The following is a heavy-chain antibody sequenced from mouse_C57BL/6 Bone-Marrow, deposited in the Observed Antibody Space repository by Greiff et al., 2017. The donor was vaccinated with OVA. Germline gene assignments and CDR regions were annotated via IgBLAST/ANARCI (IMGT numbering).Heavy chain of an antibody. V-gene: IGHV14-4*01. CDR3: TTALYEYPAWFAY. CDR1: GFTIKDDY. J-gene: IGHJ3*01. Sequence: VQLQQSGAELVRPGASVKLSCTASGFTIKDDYMHWVKQRPEQGLEWIGWIDPENGDTEYASKFTGKATITADTSSNTAYLQLSSLTSEDTAADDCTTALYEYPAWFAYWGQGTLVTVSA. CDR2: IDPENGDT. D-gene: IGHD2-4*01.